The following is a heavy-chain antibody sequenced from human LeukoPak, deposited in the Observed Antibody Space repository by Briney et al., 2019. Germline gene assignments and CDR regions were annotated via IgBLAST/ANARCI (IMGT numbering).Heavy chain of an antibody. J-gene: IGHJ5*02. CDR1: GGSISSYY. CDR3: AGDYRDNWFDP. Sequence: PSETLSLTCTVSGGSISSYYWSWIRQPPGKGLEWTGYIYYSGSTNYNPSLKSRVTISVDTSKNQFSLKLSSVTAADTAVYYCAGDYRDNWFDPWGQGTLVTVSS. V-gene: IGHV4-59*01. CDR2: IYYSGST. D-gene: IGHD5-24*01.